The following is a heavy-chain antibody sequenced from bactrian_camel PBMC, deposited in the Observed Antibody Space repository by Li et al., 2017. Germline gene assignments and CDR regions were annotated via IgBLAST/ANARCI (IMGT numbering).Heavy chain of an antibody. J-gene: IGHJ6*01. CDR3: AAELPHPLYGGSWSHCRSDLGY. V-gene: IGHV3S7*01. D-gene: IGHD6*01. CDR1: GFTLSSMS. Sequence: HVQLVESGGDLVQPGGSLRLSCTASGFTLSSMSMSWVRQAPGRGLEWVCGLYRAGSTATAIYAASVKGRFTISLDTAMNTMSLQMNSLKPEDTAVYVCAAELPHPLYGGSWSHCRSDLGYWGQGTQVTVS. CDR2: LYRAGSTATA.